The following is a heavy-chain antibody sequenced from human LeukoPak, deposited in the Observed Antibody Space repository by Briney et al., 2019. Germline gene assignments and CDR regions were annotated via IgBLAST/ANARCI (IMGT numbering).Heavy chain of an antibody. J-gene: IGHJ4*02. CDR1: GGTFSSYA. CDR3: ATGLRYFDWSIDY. CDR2: IIPILGIA. V-gene: IGHV1-69*04. D-gene: IGHD3-9*01. Sequence: SVKVSCKASGGTFSSYAISWVRQAPGQGLEWMGRIIPILGIANYAQKFQGRVTITADKSTSTAYMELSSLRTEDTAVYYCATGLRYFDWSIDYWGQGTLVTVSS.